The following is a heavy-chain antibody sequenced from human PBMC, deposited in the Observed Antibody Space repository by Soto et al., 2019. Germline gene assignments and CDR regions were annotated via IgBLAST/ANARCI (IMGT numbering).Heavy chain of an antibody. Sequence: PGGSLRLSCAASGFTFSSYGMHWVRQAPGKGLEWVAVIWYDGSNKYYADSVKGRFTISRDNSKNTLYLQMNSLRAEDTAVYYCARESGYSGYDYFDYGGQGTLVTVSA. CDR2: IWYDGSNK. CDR1: GFTFSSYG. J-gene: IGHJ4*02. D-gene: IGHD5-12*01. V-gene: IGHV3-33*01. CDR3: ARESGYSGYDYFDY.